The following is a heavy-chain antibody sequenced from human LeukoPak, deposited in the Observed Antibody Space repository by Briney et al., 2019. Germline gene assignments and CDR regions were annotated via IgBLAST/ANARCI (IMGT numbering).Heavy chain of an antibody. V-gene: IGHV3-30*02. Sequence: GGSLRLSCAASGFTFSSYGMHWVRQAPGKGLEWVAFIRYDGSNKYYADSVKGRFTISRDNSKNTLYLQMNSLRAEDTAVYYCAKVRGYCSSTSCHHFDYWGQGTLVTVSS. J-gene: IGHJ4*02. D-gene: IGHD2-2*01. CDR2: IRYDGSNK. CDR1: GFTFSSYG. CDR3: AKVRGYCSSTSCHHFDY.